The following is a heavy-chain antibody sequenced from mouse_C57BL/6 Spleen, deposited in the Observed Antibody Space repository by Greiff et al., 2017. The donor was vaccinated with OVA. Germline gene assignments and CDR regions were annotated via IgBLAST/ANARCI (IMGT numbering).Heavy chain of an antibody. CDR1: GFSLTSYG. CDR2: IWGVGST. Sequence: VKLQESGPGLVAPSQSLSITCTVSGFSLTSYGVDWVRQSPGKGLEWLGVIWGVGSTNYNSALKSRLSIIKDNSKSQVFLKMNSLQTDDTAMYYCASHDYEGFAYWGQGTLVTVSA. J-gene: IGHJ3*01. V-gene: IGHV2-6*01. D-gene: IGHD1-2*01. CDR3: ASHDYEGFAY.